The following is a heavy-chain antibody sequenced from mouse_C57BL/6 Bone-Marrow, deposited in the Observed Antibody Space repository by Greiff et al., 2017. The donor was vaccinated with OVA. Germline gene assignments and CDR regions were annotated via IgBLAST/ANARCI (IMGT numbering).Heavy chain of an antibody. Sequence: VQLVESGAELMKPGASVKLSCKATGYTFTGYWIEWVKQRPGHGLEWIGEILPGSGSTNYNDKFKGKATFTAETSANTADMQLSSLTAEDSAIYDCARDNWVYYYAMDYWGQGTSVTVSS. CDR3: ARDNWVYYYAMDY. D-gene: IGHD4-1*01. CDR2: ILPGSGST. V-gene: IGHV1-9*01. CDR1: GYTFTGYW. J-gene: IGHJ4*01.